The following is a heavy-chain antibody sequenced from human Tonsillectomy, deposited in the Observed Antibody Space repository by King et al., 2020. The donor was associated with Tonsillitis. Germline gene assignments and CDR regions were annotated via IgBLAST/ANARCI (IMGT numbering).Heavy chain of an antibody. J-gene: IGHJ5*02. CDR1: GGSFSDYY. CDR2: IDQSGSA. CDR3: ARGRGETIFRVQLGGWLDP. Sequence: VQLQQWGAGLLKPSETLSLTCAVYGGSFSDYYWSWIRQPPGKGLEWIGEIDQSGSANYNPSLKSRVTISVDTSKNQFSLKLTSVTAADTAVYYCARGRGETIFRVQLGGWLDPWGQGTLVTVSS. D-gene: IGHD3-3*01. V-gene: IGHV4-34*01.